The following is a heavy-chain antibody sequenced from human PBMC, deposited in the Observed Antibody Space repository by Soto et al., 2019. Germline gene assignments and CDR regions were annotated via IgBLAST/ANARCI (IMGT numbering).Heavy chain of an antibody. V-gene: IGHV4-39*01. CDR2: IYYSGST. D-gene: IGHD3-22*01. J-gene: IGHJ4*02. Sequence: QLQLQESGPGLVKPSETLSLTCTVSGGSISSSSYYWGWIRQPPGKGLEWIGSIYYSGSTYYNPYLKSRVTISVDKSKNQFSLKLSSVTAADTAVYYCARHRGYYDSSGYHTGYFDYWGQGTLVTVSS. CDR1: GGSISSSSYY. CDR3: ARHRGYYDSSGYHTGYFDY.